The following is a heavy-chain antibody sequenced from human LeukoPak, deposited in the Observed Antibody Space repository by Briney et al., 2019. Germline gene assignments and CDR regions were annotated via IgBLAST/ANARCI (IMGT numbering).Heavy chain of an antibody. Sequence: GGSLRLSCAASGFTFSSYWVSWVRQAPGKGLEWVANIKQDGSEKYYVDSVKGRFTISRDNAKNSLYLQMNSLRAEDTAVYYCARVTGPQGWGYFDYWGQGTLVTVSS. CDR2: IKQDGSEK. V-gene: IGHV3-7*01. J-gene: IGHJ4*02. CDR1: GFTFSSYW. CDR3: ARVTGPQGWGYFDY. D-gene: IGHD7-27*01.